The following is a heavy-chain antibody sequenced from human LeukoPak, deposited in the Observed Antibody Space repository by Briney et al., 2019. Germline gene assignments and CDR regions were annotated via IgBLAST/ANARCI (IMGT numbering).Heavy chain of an antibody. CDR3: VKLRGLGVVPGDT. CDR1: GFTFSSFG. Sequence: GGSLRLSCAASGFTFSSFGMHWVRQAPGKGLEWVAVIWVDGNSKYYADSVKGRFTISRDNSKNTLYLQMNSLRAEDTAVYYCVKLRGLGVVPGDTWGRGTLVTVSS. D-gene: IGHD2-2*01. J-gene: IGHJ5*02. V-gene: IGHV3-33*03. CDR2: IWVDGNSK.